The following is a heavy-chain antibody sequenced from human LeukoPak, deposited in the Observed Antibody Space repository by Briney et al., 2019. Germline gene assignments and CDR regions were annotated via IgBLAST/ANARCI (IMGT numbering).Heavy chain of an antibody. CDR1: GFTFSSYA. Sequence: GGSLRLSCAASGFTFSSYAMHWVRKAPGKGLEWVSSITSSSSHIYYADSVKGRFTIARDNARNSLYLQMNSLRAEDTAVYYCARDPYSGGYGNYYYYYMDVWGKGTTVTISS. D-gene: IGHD1-26*01. J-gene: IGHJ6*03. CDR2: ITSSSSHI. V-gene: IGHV3-21*01. CDR3: ARDPYSGGYGNYYYYYMDV.